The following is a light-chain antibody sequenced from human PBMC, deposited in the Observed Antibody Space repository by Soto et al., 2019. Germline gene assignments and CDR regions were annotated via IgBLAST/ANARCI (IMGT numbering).Light chain of an antibody. Sequence: QSALTQPASVSGSPGQSITISCTGTSSDVGGYNYVSWYQQHPGKAPKLMFYEVSNRPSGVSNRFSGSKSGNTASLTISGLQAEDEADYYCSSYTSSSTPYWVFGGGTKLTVL. CDR1: SSDVGGYNY. CDR2: EVS. V-gene: IGLV2-14*01. J-gene: IGLJ3*02. CDR3: SSYTSSSTPYWV.